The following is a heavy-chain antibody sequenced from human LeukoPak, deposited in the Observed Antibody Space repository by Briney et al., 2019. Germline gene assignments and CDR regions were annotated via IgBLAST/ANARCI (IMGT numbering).Heavy chain of an antibody. D-gene: IGHD3-3*01. CDR2: ISGSGGST. CDR3: ARDEYYYTSGLDY. V-gene: IGHV3-23*01. Sequence: GGSLRLSCAASGFTFSSYAMSWVRQAPGKGLEWVSAISGSGGSTGYADSVEGRFTISRDNSKNTVFLQMNSLRAEDTAVYYCARDEYYYTSGLDYWGQGTLVTVAS. J-gene: IGHJ4*02. CDR1: GFTFSSYA.